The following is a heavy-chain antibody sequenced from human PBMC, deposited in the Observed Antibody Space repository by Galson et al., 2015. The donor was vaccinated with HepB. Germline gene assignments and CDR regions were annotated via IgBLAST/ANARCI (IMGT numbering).Heavy chain of an antibody. CDR1: GGTFSSYA. D-gene: IGHD6-19*01. V-gene: IGHV7-4-1*02. J-gene: IGHJ4*02. CDR3: AGGIAVAGRWGVYFDY. Sequence: SVKVSCKASGGTFSSYAMNWVRQAPGQGLEWMGWINTNTGNPTYAQGFTGRFVFSLDTSVSTAYLQISSLKAEDTAVYYCAGGIAVAGRWGVYFDYWGQGTLVTVSS. CDR2: INTNTGNP.